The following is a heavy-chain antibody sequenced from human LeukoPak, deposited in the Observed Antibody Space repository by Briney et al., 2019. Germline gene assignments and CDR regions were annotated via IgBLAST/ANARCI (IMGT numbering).Heavy chain of an antibody. Sequence: GSLRLSCAASGFTFSTYSFNWVRQAPGKGLEWVAFINDKNTIYYADSVKGRFTISRDNSKNSLYLQMSSLRDEDTAVYYCARPTAGTWYYFDYWGQGTLVTVSS. CDR2: INDKNTI. J-gene: IGHJ4*02. CDR1: GFTFSTYS. CDR3: ARPTAGTWYYFDY. V-gene: IGHV3-48*02. D-gene: IGHD6-13*01.